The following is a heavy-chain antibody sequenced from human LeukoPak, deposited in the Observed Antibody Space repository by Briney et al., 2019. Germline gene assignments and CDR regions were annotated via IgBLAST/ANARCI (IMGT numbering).Heavy chain of an antibody. J-gene: IGHJ6*03. CDR3: ARIATTYDSSGYLPDYYYYYMDV. V-gene: IGHV3-53*01. CDR1: GFTVSSNY. D-gene: IGHD3-22*01. CDR2: IYSGGST. Sequence: GGSLRLSCAASGFTVSSNYMSWVRQAPGKGLEWVSVIYSGGSTYYADSVKGRFTISRDNSKNTLYLQMNSLRAEDTAVYYCARIATTYDSSGYLPDYYYYYMDVRGKGTTVTISS.